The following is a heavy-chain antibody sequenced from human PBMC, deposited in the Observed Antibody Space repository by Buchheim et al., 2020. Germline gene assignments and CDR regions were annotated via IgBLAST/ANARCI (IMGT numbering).Heavy chain of an antibody. CDR3: AREALEQWLAYYYYYYMDV. Sequence: EVQLVESGGGLVQPGGSLRLSCAASGFTFSSYSMNWVRQAPGKGLEWVSYISSSSITIYYADSVKGRFTLSRATAKTYLYLQMNSLRAEDTAVYYCAREALEQWLAYYYYYYMDVWGKGTT. CDR2: ISSSSITI. J-gene: IGHJ6*03. D-gene: IGHD6-19*01. V-gene: IGHV3-48*01. CDR1: GFTFSSYS.